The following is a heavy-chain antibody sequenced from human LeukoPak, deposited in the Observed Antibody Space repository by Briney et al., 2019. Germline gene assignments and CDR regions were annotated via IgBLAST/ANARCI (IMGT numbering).Heavy chain of an antibody. CDR1: GFTFTNYW. D-gene: IGHD3-10*01. Sequence: GGSLRLSCAASGFTFTNYWMTWVRQTPGKGLEWVANIKNDGSVQHYADSVKGRFTISRDNSKNTLYLQMNSLRAEDTAVYYCAKDFGGHSYYYYMDVWGKGTTVTISS. CDR3: AKDFGGHSYYYYMDV. J-gene: IGHJ6*03. V-gene: IGHV3-7*01. CDR2: IKNDGSVQ.